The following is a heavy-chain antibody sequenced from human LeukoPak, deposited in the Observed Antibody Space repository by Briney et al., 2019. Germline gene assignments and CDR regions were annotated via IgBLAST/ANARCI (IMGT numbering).Heavy chain of an antibody. D-gene: IGHD4-23*01. CDR1: GYASTNYG. CDR2: ISAYNGNT. CDR3: ARLPYGGNWFDP. J-gene: IGHJ5*02. Sequence: GASVKVSCKASGYASTNYGINWVRQAPGQGLEWMGWISAYNGNTDYAQRFQGRVTMTTDTSTSTAYMELRSLGSDDTAVYYCARLPYGGNWFDPWGQGTLVTVSS. V-gene: IGHV1-18*01.